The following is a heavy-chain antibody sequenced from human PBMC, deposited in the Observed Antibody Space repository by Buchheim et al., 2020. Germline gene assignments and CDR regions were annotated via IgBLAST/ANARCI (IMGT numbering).Heavy chain of an antibody. CDR2: INHSGST. CDR3: ARAGGITMIVVAHFFDY. Sequence: QVQLQQWGAGLLKPSETLSLTCAVYGGSFSGYYWSWIRQPPGKGLEWIGEINHSGSTNYNPSLKSRVTISVDTSKKQFSMKLSSVTAADTAVYYCARAGGITMIVVAHFFDYWGQGTL. D-gene: IGHD3-22*01. CDR1: GGSFSGYY. V-gene: IGHV4-34*01. J-gene: IGHJ4*02.